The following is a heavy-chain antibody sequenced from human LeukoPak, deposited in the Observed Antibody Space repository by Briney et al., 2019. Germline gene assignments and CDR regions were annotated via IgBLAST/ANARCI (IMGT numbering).Heavy chain of an antibody. CDR2: ISGSGGST. J-gene: IGHJ4*02. V-gene: IGHV3-23*01. Sequence: GGSLRLSCAASGFTFSSYAMSWVRQAPGKGLEWVSAISGSGGSTYYADSVKGRFTISRDNSKNTLYLQRNSLRAEDTAVYYSAKGKGYCSSTSCPLDYWGQGTLVTVSS. D-gene: IGHD2-2*01. CDR1: GFTFSSYA. CDR3: AKGKGYCSSTSCPLDY.